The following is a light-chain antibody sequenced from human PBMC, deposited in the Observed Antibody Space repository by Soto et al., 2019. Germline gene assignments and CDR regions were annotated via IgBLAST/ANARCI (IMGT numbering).Light chain of an antibody. J-gene: IGKJ5*01. CDR3: QQGDSFPIT. Sequence: DIQMTQSPSSVSASVGDRVTITCRASQSISSSLAWYQQKPGTVPKLLIYAASSLQSGVPSRFSDSGAGTEFTLSITSLQPEDFGTYYCQQGDSFPITFGQGTRLDIK. V-gene: IGKV1-12*01. CDR2: AAS. CDR1: QSISSS.